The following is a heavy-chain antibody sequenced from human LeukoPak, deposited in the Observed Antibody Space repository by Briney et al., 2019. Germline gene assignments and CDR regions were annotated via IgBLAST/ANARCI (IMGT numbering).Heavy chain of an antibody. CDR3: ARHGAAGRFTMVRGVPRFDY. D-gene: IGHD3-10*01. Sequence: SETLSLTCTVSGGSISSYYWSWIRQPPGKGLEWIGYIYYSGSTNYNPSLKSRVTISVDTSKNQFSLKLSSVTTADTAVYYCARHGAAGRFTMVRGVPRFDYWGQGTLVTVSS. V-gene: IGHV4-59*08. CDR2: IYYSGST. J-gene: IGHJ4*02. CDR1: GGSISSYY.